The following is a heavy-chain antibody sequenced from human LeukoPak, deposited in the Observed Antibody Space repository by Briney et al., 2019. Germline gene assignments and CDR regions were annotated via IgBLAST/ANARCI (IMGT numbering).Heavy chain of an antibody. Sequence: GGSLRLSCAASGFSVSDAYMSWVRQTPGKRLEWIGRIISKSDGGTTDYAAPVKDRFIISRDDSKGTLYLQLNSLRTDDTAVYYCLAQYYFDYWGRGTLVTVSS. CDR2: IISKSDGGTT. V-gene: IGHV3-15*01. D-gene: IGHD5-24*01. J-gene: IGHJ4*02. CDR3: LAQYYFDY. CDR1: GFSVSDAY.